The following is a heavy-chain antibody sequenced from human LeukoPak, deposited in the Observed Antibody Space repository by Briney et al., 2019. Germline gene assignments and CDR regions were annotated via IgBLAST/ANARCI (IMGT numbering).Heavy chain of an antibody. V-gene: IGHV2-5*02. CDR2: IYWDDDT. Sequence: ESGPTLVNPTQTLTLTCTLSGLSLSTSGVGVGWIRQPPGKALEWLVVIYWDDDTRYSPSLKSRLTITKDTSKNQVVLTMTNMDPVDTATYYCAHSPTRRYSYAYGFFDYWGQGTLVTVSS. CDR1: GLSLSTSGVG. CDR3: AHSPTRRYSYAYGFFDY. J-gene: IGHJ4*02. D-gene: IGHD5-18*01.